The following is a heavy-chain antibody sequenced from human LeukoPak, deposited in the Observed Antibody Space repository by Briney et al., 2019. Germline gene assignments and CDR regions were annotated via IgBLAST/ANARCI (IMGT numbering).Heavy chain of an antibody. V-gene: IGHV4-39*07. D-gene: IGHD3-10*01. CDR2: IYYSGST. Sequence: SETLSLTCTVSGDSISSSSYSWGWIRQPPGKGLEWIGSIYYSGSTYYNPSLKSRVTISVDTSKNQFSLRLSSVTAADTAVYYCARDYGSGSYYSGRDWFDPWGQGTLVTVSS. CDR1: GDSISSSSYS. CDR3: ARDYGSGSYYSGRDWFDP. J-gene: IGHJ5*02.